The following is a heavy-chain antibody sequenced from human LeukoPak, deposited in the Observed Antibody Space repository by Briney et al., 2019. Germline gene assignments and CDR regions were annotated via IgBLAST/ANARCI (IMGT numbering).Heavy chain of an antibody. CDR3: ASLNYGQVWGSPHYYFDY. Sequence: GGSLRLSCAASGFTFSSYWMSWVRQAPGKGLEWVANIKQDGSERNYVDSVKGRFTISRDNAKNSLYLQMNSLRVEDTGIYYCASLNYGQVWGSPHYYFDYWGQGILVTVSS. J-gene: IGHJ4*02. CDR2: IKQDGSER. V-gene: IGHV3-7*01. D-gene: IGHD3-16*01. CDR1: GFTFSSYW.